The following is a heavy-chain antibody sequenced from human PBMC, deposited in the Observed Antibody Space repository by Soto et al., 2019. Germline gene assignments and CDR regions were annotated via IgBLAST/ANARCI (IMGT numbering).Heavy chain of an antibody. CDR2: IAGSGVGT. V-gene: IGHV3-23*01. CDR3: TRDPNGDHIGAFDF. Sequence: EVQVLESGGGVVHPGGSLRLSCADPEFTFSTYAMTWVRQAPGGRLEWVSSIAGSGVGTSYADPVKGRFTVSRDNSKDTLFLRMNSLRVEDTAIYYCTRDPNGDHIGAFDFWGQGIMVTVSS. J-gene: IGHJ3*01. CDR1: EFTFSTYA. D-gene: IGHD4-17*01.